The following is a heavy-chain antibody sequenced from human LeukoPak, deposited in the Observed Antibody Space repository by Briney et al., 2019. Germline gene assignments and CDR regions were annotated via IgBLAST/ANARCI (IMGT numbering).Heavy chain of an antibody. D-gene: IGHD5-18*01. CDR3: AREDTAMVTSGNWFDP. J-gene: IGHJ5*02. CDR2: ISYDGSNK. Sequence: GGSLRLSCAAPGFTLSSYAMNWVRKAQGKGLEWVTVISYDGSNKYYADSVKGRFTISRDNSKNTLHLQMNSLRSDDTAVYYCAREDTAMVTSGNWFDPWGQGTLVTVSS. V-gene: IGHV3-30-3*01. CDR1: GFTLSSYA.